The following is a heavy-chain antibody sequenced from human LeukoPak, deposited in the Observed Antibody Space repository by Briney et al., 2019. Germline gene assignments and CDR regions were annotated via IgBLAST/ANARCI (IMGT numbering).Heavy chain of an antibody. V-gene: IGHV4-61*09. CDR3: ARDSPTGGYYMDV. J-gene: IGHJ6*03. Sequence: PSQTLSLTCTVSGGSISSGSYYWSWIRQPAGKGLEWIGEINHSGSTNYNPSLKSRVTISVDTSKSQFSLKLSSVTAADTAVYYCARDSPTGGYYMDVWGKGTTVTVSS. CDR1: GGSISSGSYY. CDR2: INHSGST. D-gene: IGHD1-14*01.